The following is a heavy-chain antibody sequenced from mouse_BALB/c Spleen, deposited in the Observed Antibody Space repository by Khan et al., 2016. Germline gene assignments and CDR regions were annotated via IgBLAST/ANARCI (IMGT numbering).Heavy chain of an antibody. V-gene: IGHV1-9*01. CDR3: ARHYYGSSYFAY. D-gene: IGHD1-1*01. CDR1: GYTFSSYW. J-gene: IGHJ3*01. Sequence: QVQLQQSGAELMKPGASVKISCKAIGYTFSSYWIEWVKQRPGHGLEWIGEILPGSGSTNYNEKFKGKATFTADTSSNTAYMQLSSLTSEDSAVYYCARHYYGSSYFAYWGQGTLVTVSA. CDR2: ILPGSGST.